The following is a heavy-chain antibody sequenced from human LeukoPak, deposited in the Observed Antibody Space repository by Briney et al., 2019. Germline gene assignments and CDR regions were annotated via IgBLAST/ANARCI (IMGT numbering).Heavy chain of an antibody. CDR3: ANAIHSKAVALPFDY. CDR1: GFTFSNSA. V-gene: IGHV3-23*01. J-gene: IGHJ4*02. D-gene: IGHD6-19*01. Sequence: PGGSLRLSCAASGFTFSNSATNWVRQAPGRGLEWVSVIGASDGGTYYAVSVKGRFTISRDNSKNTLYLQMNSLRAEDTAVYYCANAIHSKAVALPFDYWGQGTLVTVSS. CDR2: IGASDGGT.